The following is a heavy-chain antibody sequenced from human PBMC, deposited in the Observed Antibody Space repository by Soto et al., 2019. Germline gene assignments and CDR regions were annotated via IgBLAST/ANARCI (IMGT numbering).Heavy chain of an antibody. D-gene: IGHD2-15*01. Sequence: SETLSLTCTVSGGSISSYYWSWIRQPPGKGLEWIGYIYYSGSTNYNPSLKSRVTISVDTSKNQFSLKLSSVTAADTAVYYCARLRIRDAFDIWGQGTMVTVSS. J-gene: IGHJ3*02. V-gene: IGHV4-59*08. CDR1: GGSISSYY. CDR2: IYYSGST. CDR3: ARLRIRDAFDI.